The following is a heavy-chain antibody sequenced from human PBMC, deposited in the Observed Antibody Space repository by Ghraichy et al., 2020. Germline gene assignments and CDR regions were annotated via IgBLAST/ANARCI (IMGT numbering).Heavy chain of an antibody. CDR1: GFTFSDYW. J-gene: IGHJ5*02. Sequence: GGSLRLSCAASGFTFSDYWMSWVRQAPGKGLEWVAYIKEDGSEKHYVDSVKGRFTISRAKAKNSLSVQMTSLRTVDTSVYYCARGLWAGHCTSTSCHPNWLDPWGQRTLLTVSS. CDR3: ARGLWAGHCTSTSCHPNWLDP. D-gene: IGHD2-2*01. CDR2: IKEDGSEK. V-gene: IGHV3-7*03.